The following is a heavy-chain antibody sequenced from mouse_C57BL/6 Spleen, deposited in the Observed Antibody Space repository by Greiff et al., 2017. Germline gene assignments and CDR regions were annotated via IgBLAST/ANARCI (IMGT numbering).Heavy chain of an antibody. V-gene: IGHV1-50*01. D-gene: IGHD2-4*01. CDR2: IDPSDSYT. CDR1: GYTFTSYW. CDR3: ARERLRRFAY. J-gene: IGHJ3*01. Sequence: VQLQQPGAELVKPGASVKLSCKASGYTFTSYWMQWVNQRPGQGLEWIGEIDPSDSYTNYNQKFKGKATLTVDTSSSTAYMQLSSLTSEDSAVYYCARERLRRFAYWGQGTLVTVSA.